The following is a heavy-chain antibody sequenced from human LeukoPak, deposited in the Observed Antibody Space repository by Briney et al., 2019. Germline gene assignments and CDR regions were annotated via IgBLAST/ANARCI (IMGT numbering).Heavy chain of an antibody. CDR2: MNPNSGNT. J-gene: IGHJ5*02. V-gene: IGHV1-8*03. D-gene: IGHD2-2*01. Sequence: ASVKVSCKASGYTFTSYDINWVRQAAGQGLEWMGWMNPNSGNTGYAQKFQGGVTITRNTSISTAYMELSSLRSEDTAVYYCARELAGYCSSTSCSLFDPWGQGTLVTVSS. CDR3: ARELAGYCSSTSCSLFDP. CDR1: GYTFTSYD.